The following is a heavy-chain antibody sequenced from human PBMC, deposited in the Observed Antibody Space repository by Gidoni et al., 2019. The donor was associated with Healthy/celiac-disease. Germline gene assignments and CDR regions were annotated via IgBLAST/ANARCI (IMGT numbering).Heavy chain of an antibody. J-gene: IGHJ4*02. CDR2: SSGSGGSK. CDR1: GFTFSIHA. D-gene: IGHD3-22*01. Sequence: EVQLLESGGGLVQPGGSLRLSCAASGFTFSIHAMSWCRQAPWKGLGWVSASSGSGGSKYYADSGKGRFTISRDNSKNTLYLQMNSLRAEDTAVYYCAKVPPPYTPYYYDSSGNDYWGQGTLVTVSS. V-gene: IGHV3-23*01. CDR3: AKVPPPYTPYYYDSSGNDY.